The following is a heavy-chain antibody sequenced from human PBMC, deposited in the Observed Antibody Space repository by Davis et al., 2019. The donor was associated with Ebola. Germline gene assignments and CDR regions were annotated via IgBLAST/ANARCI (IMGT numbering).Heavy chain of an antibody. Sequence: PSETLSLTCNVSGGPINNYYWTWIRQPPGKGLEWIGDIWYSGNTNSSPSLKSRVTMSVDMSKNQVSLKLTSMTAADRAVYYCARRVQDWFDPWGQGTLVTVSS. CDR3: ARRVQDWFDP. J-gene: IGHJ5*02. CDR1: GGPINNYY. D-gene: IGHD2-15*01. CDR2: IWYSGNT. V-gene: IGHV4-59*08.